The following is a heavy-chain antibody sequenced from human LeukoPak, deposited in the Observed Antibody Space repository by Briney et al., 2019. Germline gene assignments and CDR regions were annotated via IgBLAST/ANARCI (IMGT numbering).Heavy chain of an antibody. J-gene: IGHJ4*02. CDR1: GGSISPYY. CDR3: AGQGSSSFDYFDY. V-gene: IGHV4-59*01. D-gene: IGHD6-13*01. CDR2: IFYSGST. Sequence: TPSETLSLTCTVSGGSISPYYWSWIRQPPGKGLEWIGYIFYSGSTNYNSSLRSRVTISVDTSKNQFSLKLSSVTAADTAVYCCAGQGSSSFDYFDYWGQGTLVTVSS.